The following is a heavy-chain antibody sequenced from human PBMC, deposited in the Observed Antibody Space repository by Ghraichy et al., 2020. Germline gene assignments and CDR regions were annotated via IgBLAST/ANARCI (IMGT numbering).Heavy chain of an antibody. CDR1: GGSFSSGSYY. CDR3: ARWTRDYLYYYYMDV. Sequence: SETLSLTCTVSGGSFSSGSYYWSWIRQPPGKGLEWIGYIYYSGSTNYNPSLKSRVTISVDTSKNQFSLKLSSVTAADTAVYYCARWTRDYLYYYYMDVWGKGTTVTVSS. D-gene: IGHD3/OR15-3a*01. V-gene: IGHV4-61*01. J-gene: IGHJ6*03. CDR2: IYYSGST.